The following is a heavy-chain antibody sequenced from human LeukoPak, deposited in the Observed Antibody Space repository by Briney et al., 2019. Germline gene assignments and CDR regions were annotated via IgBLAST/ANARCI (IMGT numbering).Heavy chain of an antibody. CDR3: ARILGSSNDLIDH. D-gene: IGHD5-12*01. CDR1: GYSFTRFG. V-gene: IGHV1-18*01. J-gene: IGHJ4*02. Sequence: ASVKVSCKASGYSFTRFGITWVRQAPGQGLEWMGWISPNNGNTIYAQKFQGRVTMTTDTSTITAYMELRSLRSDDTAIYYCARILGSSNDLIDHWGQGTLVTVSS. CDR2: ISPNNGNT.